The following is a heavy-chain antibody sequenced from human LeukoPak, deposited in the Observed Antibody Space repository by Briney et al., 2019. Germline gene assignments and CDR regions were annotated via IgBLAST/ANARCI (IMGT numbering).Heavy chain of an antibody. J-gene: IGHJ4*02. CDR1: RHTFTRYY. D-gene: IGHD3-3*01. CDR3: ASARARTSGFAF. V-gene: IGHV1-46*01. Sequence: ASVKVFYKASRHTFTRYYIHWARQAPGQGLEWMGIINPSGGSTSYAQKFQGRVTMTRDTSKSTVYMELSSLRSEDTAVYYCASARARTSGFAFWGQGTLVTVSS. CDR2: INPSGGST.